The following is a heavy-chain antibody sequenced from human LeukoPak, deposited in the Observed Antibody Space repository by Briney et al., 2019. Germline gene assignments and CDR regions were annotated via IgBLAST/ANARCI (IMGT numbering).Heavy chain of an antibody. V-gene: IGHV3-30*02. CDR3: AKSSPRYCSSTSCYYMDV. J-gene: IGHJ6*03. D-gene: IGHD2-2*01. CDR2: IRYDGSNK. CDR1: GFTFSSYG. Sequence: PGGSLGLSCAASGFTFSSYGMHWVRQAPGKGLEWVAFIRYDGSNKYYADSVKGRFTISRDNSKNTLYLQMNSLRAEDTAVYYCAKSSPRYCSSTSCYYMDVWGKGTTVTVSS.